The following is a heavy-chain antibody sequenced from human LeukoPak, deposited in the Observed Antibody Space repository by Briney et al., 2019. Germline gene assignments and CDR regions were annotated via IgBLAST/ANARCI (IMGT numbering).Heavy chain of an antibody. J-gene: IGHJ4*02. CDR2: IYHSGST. CDR1: GYSISSANY. D-gene: IGHD3-22*01. V-gene: IGHV4-38-2*02. CDR3: ARSGSSGYYPTRGYYFDY. Sequence: PSETLSLTCTVSGYSISSANYWAWIRQPPGKALEWIGSIYHSGSTYYNPSLKSRVTISVDTSKNGFSLKLSSVTAADTAVYYCARSGSSGYYPTRGYYFDYWGQGTLVTVSS.